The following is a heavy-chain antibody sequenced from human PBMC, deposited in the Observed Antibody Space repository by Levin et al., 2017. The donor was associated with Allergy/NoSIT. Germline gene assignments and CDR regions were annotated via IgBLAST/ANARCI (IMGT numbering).Heavy chain of an antibody. CDR3: AASQITIFGVVIYNWFDP. J-gene: IGHJ5*02. D-gene: IGHD3-3*01. CDR1: GFTFSSYS. V-gene: IGHV3-48*02. CDR2: ISSSSSTI. Sequence: PGGSLRLSCAASGFTFSSYSMNWVRQAPGKGLEWVSYISSSSSTIYYADSVKGRFTISRDNAKNSLYLQMNSLRDEDTAVYYCAASQITIFGVVIYNWFDPWGQGTLVTVSS.